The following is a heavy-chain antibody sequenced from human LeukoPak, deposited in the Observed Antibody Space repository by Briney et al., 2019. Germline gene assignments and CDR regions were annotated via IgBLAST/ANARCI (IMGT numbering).Heavy chain of an antibody. J-gene: IGHJ4*02. CDR2: FIPFSGTS. V-gene: IGHV1-69*05. CDR3: ARIEDSTHGLLDY. CDR1: GGSFNNYA. D-gene: IGHD5-12*01. Sequence: SVKVSCKAPGGSFNNYAISWVRQAPGHGLEWMGRFIPFSGTSDYAHKFQARVTITMDESTAYMELSSLRPEDTAVYYCARIEDSTHGLLDYWGQGTLVAVSS.